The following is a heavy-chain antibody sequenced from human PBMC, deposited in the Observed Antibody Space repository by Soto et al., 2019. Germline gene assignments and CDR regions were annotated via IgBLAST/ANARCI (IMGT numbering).Heavy chain of an antibody. CDR3: ARAILHDYGDNFDY. CDR2: ISSSSSYI. CDR1: GFTFSSYS. V-gene: IGHV3-21*01. Sequence: VQLVESGGGLVKPGGSLRLSCAASGFTFSSYSMNWVRQAPGKGLEWVSSISSSSSYIYYADSVKGRFTISRDNAKNSLYLQMNSLRAEDTAVYYCARAILHDYGDNFDYWGQGTLVTVSS. D-gene: IGHD4-17*01. J-gene: IGHJ4*02.